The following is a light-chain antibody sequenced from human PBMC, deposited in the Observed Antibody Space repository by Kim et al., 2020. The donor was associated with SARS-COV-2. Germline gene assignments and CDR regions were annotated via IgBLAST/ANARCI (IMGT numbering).Light chain of an antibody. CDR3: QTWGTGIWV. CDR2: LNSDGSH. Sequence: ASVKLTCTLSGGHSSNPSGWQQQEAEKGPRYLMTLNSDGSHSKGDGIPDRFSGSSSGAERYLTISGLQSDDEADYYCQTWGTGIWVFGGGTTLTVL. V-gene: IGLV4-69*01. CDR1: GGHSSNP. J-gene: IGLJ3*02.